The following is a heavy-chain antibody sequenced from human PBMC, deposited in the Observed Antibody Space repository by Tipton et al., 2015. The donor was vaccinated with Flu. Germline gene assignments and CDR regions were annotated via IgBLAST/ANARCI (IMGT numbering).Heavy chain of an antibody. CDR2: IYYSGST. V-gene: IGHV4-59*01. Sequence: LRLSCTVSGGSISSYYWSWIRQPPGKGLEWIGYIYYSGSTNYNPSLKSRVTISVDTSKNQFSLKLSSVTAADTAVYYCARDRPNYYYYGMDVWGQGTTATVSS. CDR3: ARDRPNYYYYGMDV. J-gene: IGHJ6*02. CDR1: GGSISSYY.